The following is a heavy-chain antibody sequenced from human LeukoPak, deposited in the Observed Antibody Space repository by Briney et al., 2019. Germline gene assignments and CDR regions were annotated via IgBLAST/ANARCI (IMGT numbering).Heavy chain of an antibody. CDR1: GGSVSSGSFH. Sequence: PSETLSLTCTVSGGSVSSGSFHWSWIRPPPGKGLEWIGYIYYSGSTNYNPSLKSRVTISVDTSKNQFSLKLSSVTAADTAVYYCARFPDIVATDWVAPADDYWGQGTLVTVSS. D-gene: IGHD5-12*01. CDR2: IYYSGST. CDR3: ARFPDIVATDWVAPADDY. J-gene: IGHJ4*02. V-gene: IGHV4-61*01.